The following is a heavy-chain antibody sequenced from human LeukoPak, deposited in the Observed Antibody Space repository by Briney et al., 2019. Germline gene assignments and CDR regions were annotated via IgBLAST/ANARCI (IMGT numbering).Heavy chain of an antibody. CDR3: ARYRVITNDYFDS. J-gene: IGHJ4*02. CDR2: ISNSGNTI. Sequence: GGSLRLSCAASGFTFCDYYMTWIRQAPGKGLEGVSYISNSGNTIKEADSVKGRFTISRDNAQNSLFLQMKSLRAEDTAVYYCARYRVITNDYFDSWGQGTLVTVSS. V-gene: IGHV3-11*01. CDR1: GFTFCDYY. D-gene: IGHD3-16*01.